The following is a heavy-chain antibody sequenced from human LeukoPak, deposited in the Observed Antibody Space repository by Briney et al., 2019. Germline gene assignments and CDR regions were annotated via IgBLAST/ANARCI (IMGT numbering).Heavy chain of an antibody. Sequence: NPSETLSLTCTVSGASISSTSYYWGWIRQPPGKGLEWIGSILYSGSTYYNPSLESRVTISVDTSKNQFSLKLTSVTAADTAVYYCARHISNYVTDYWGQGALVTVSS. CDR3: ARHISNYVTDY. J-gene: IGHJ4*02. V-gene: IGHV4-39*01. D-gene: IGHD4-11*01. CDR1: GASISSTSYY. CDR2: ILYSGST.